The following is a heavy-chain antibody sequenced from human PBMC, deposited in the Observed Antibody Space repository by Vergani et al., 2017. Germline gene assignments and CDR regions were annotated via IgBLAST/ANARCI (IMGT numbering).Heavy chain of an antibody. CDR1: GFTVSSNY. J-gene: IGHJ4*02. CDR3: VSELLWFGETRDY. CDR2: ISWNSGSI. Sequence: EVQLVETGGGLIQPGGSLRLSCAASGFTVSSNYMSWVRQAPGKGLEWVSGISWNSGSIGYADSVKGRFTISRDNAKNSLYLQMNSLRAEDTALYYCVSELLWFGETRDYWGQGTLVTVSS. V-gene: IGHV3-9*01. D-gene: IGHD3-10*01.